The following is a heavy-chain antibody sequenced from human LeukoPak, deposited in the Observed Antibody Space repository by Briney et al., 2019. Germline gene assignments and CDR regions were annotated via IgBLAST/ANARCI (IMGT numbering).Heavy chain of an antibody. J-gene: IGHJ4*02. V-gene: IGHV1-18*01. CDR2: ISAYNGNT. CDR3: ARERYDSSGYCFDY. Sequence: ASVKVSCKASGYTFTSYGISWVRQAPGQGLEWIGWISAYNGNTNYAQKLQGRVTMTTDTSTSTAYMELRSLRSDDTAVYYCARERYDSSGYCFDYWGQGTLVTVSS. CDR1: GYTFTSYG. D-gene: IGHD3-22*01.